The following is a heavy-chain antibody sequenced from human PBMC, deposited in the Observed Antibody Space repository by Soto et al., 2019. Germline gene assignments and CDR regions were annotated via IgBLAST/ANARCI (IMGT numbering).Heavy chain of an antibody. Sequence: GGSLRLSCAAAGFTFSSYGMHCVRQAPGKGLEWVAVISYDGSNKYYADSVKGRFTISRDNSKNTLYLQMNRPRAEDTAVYYRARDRHYGGNSLYFDSWGQGTLVTVSS. CDR2: ISYDGSNK. D-gene: IGHD4-17*01. J-gene: IGHJ4*02. V-gene: IGHV3-30-3*01. CDR1: GFTFSSYG. CDR3: ARDRHYGGNSLYFDS.